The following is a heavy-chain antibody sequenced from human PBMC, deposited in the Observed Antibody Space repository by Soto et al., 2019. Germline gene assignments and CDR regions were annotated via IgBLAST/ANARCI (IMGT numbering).Heavy chain of an antibody. Sequence: SETLSLTCAVSGGSISSGGYSWSWIRQPPGKGLEWIGYIYHSGSTYYNPSLKSRVTISVDRSKNQFSLKLSSVTAADTAVYYCARVKSSGYYLIFDYWGQGTLVTVSS. J-gene: IGHJ4*02. V-gene: IGHV4-30-2*01. CDR1: GGSISSGGYS. CDR2: IYHSGST. CDR3: ARVKSSGYYLIFDY. D-gene: IGHD3-22*01.